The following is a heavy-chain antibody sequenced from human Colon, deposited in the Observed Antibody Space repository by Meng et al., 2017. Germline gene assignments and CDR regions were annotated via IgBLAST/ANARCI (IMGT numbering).Heavy chain of an antibody. V-gene: IGHV3-74*01. D-gene: IGHD6-13*01. Sequence: VWLVESGGGLVQRGGSLRLSCEASGFTFSDFWMHWVRQAPGKGLEWVSRIIGDGSARDYADSVKGRFIISRDNAKTTVYLEMNNLRAEDTAIYYCARDLHIAAANYWGQGTLVTVSS. CDR3: ARDLHIAAANY. CDR2: IIGDGSAR. CDR1: GFTFSDFW. J-gene: IGHJ4*02.